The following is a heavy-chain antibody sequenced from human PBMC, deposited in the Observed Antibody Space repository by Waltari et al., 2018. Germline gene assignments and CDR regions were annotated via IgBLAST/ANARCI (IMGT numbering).Heavy chain of an antibody. CDR2: IYSACST. V-gene: IGHV3-23*03. CDR1: GFTFSSYA. CDR3: AKEQLVDNAFDI. J-gene: IGHJ3*02. D-gene: IGHD6-6*01. Sequence: EVQLLESGGGLVQPGGSLRLSCAASGFTFSSYAMSWVRQAPGKGLEWVSVIYSACSTYYADSVKGRFTISRDNSKNTLYLQMNSLRAEDTAVYYCAKEQLVDNAFDIWGQGTMVTVSS.